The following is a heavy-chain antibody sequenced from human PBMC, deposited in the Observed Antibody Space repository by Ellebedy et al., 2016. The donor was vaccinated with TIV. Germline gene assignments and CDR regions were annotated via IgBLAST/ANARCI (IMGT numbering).Heavy chain of an antibody. CDR2: MRSKTYGGTI. CDR3: TRDPAGGNAGASFAS. J-gene: IGHJ4*02. Sequence: GESLKISXAAFGFSFGYYAMNWFRQAPGKGLEWVGFMRSKTYGGTIEYAASVKGRFTISRDDSKSIVYLQMSSLKTEDTAVYFCTRDPAGGNAGASFASWGQGTLVTVSS. V-gene: IGHV3-49*03. D-gene: IGHD4-23*01. CDR1: GFSFGYYA.